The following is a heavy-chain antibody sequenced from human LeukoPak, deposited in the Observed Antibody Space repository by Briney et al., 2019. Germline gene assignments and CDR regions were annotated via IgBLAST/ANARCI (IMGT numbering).Heavy chain of an antibody. Sequence: GGSLRLSCAAFGFTFSSYSMNWVRQAPEKGLEWVSYISSSSSTIYYADSVKGRFTISRDNAKNSLYLQMNSLRAEDTAVYYCARDTYCSSTSCYDAFDIWGQGTMVTVSS. J-gene: IGHJ3*02. CDR2: ISSSSSTI. CDR3: ARDTYCSSTSCYDAFDI. V-gene: IGHV3-48*01. D-gene: IGHD2-2*01. CDR1: GFTFSSYS.